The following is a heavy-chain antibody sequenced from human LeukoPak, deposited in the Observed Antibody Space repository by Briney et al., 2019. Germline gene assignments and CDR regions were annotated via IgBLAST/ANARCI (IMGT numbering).Heavy chain of an antibody. J-gene: IGHJ4*02. Sequence: SETLSLTCTVSCVSVSSISDYWTRIRQSPGKGLEWIGHIYQNGSTNYFPSLETRLTISLDTSKNQFSLKLSSVTAADTAVYSCAKVSNGWPYFFDSWGQRFQVTVSS. CDR1: CVSVSSISDY. CDR2: IYQNGST. V-gene: IGHV4-61*01. D-gene: IGHD6-19*01. CDR3: AKVSNGWPYFFDS.